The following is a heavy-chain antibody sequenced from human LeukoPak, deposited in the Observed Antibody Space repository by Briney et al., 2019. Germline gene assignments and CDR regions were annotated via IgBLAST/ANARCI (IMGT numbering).Heavy chain of an antibody. CDR2: IKQDGSEK. CDR3: ARAGSSSWSFYYYYYMDV. CDR1: GFTFSSYW. J-gene: IGHJ6*03. V-gene: IGHV3-7*01. Sequence: GGSLRLSCAASGFTFSSYWMSWVRQAPGKGLEWVANIKQDGSEKYYVDSVKGRFTISRDNAKNSLYLQMNSLRAEDTAVYYCARAGSSSWSFYYYYYMDVWGKGTTVTVSS. D-gene: IGHD6-13*01.